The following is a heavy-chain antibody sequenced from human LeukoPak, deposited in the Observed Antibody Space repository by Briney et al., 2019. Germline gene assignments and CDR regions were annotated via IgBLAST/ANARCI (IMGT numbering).Heavy chain of an antibody. D-gene: IGHD6-19*01. J-gene: IGHJ4*02. V-gene: IGHV4-38-2*02. CDR3: ARAIGQWLVRGFDY. CDR1: GYSISSGYF. Sequence: SETLSLTCPVSGYSISSGYFWGWIRQPPGKGLEWIGSIYHSGNTYYNPSLKSRVTISVDTSKNPFSLKLSSVTAADTALYYCARAIGQWLVRGFDYWGQGTLVTVSS. CDR2: IYHSGNT.